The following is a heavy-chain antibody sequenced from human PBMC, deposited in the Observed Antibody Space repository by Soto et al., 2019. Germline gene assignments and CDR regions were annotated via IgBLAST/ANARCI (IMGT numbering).Heavy chain of an antibody. D-gene: IGHD3-3*01. V-gene: IGHV1-69*02. CDR3: ARGGVDFPSAFDI. CDR1: GGTFSSYT. J-gene: IGHJ3*02. Sequence: GASVKVSCKASGGTFSSYTISWVRRAPGQGLEWMGRIIPILGIANYAQKFQGRVMITADKSTSTAYMELSSLRSEDTAVYYCARGGVDFPSAFDIWGQGTMVTVSS. CDR2: IIPILGIA.